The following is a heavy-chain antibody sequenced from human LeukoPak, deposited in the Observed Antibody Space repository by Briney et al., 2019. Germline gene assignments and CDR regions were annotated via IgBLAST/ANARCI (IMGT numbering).Heavy chain of an antibody. D-gene: IGHD1-1*01. J-gene: IGHJ6*03. V-gene: IGHV1-2*06. CDR3: ARLKPLSWYYYYMDV. CDR2: INPNSGGT. Sequence: ASVKVSCKASGYTFTGYYMHWVRQAPGQGLEWMGRINPNSGGTNYAQKFQGRVTMTRDTSISTASMGLSRLRSDDTAVYYCARLKPLSWYYYYMDVWGKGTTVTVSS. CDR1: GYTFTGYY.